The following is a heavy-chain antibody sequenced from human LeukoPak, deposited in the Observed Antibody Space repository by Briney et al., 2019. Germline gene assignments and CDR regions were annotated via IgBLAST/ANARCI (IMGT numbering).Heavy chain of an antibody. CDR3: ARSGYYGSGSYSPLDY. CDR1: GGSCSGYY. V-gene: IGHV4-34*01. CDR2: INHSGST. Sequence: PSETLSLTCAVYGGSCSGYYWSWIRQPPGKGLEWIGEINHSGSTNYNPSLKSRVTISVDTSKNQFSLKLSSVTAADTAVYYCARSGYYGSGSYSPLDYWGQGTLVTVSS. D-gene: IGHD3-10*01. J-gene: IGHJ4*02.